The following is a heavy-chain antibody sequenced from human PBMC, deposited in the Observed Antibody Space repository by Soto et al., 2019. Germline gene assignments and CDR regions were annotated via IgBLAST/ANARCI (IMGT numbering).Heavy chain of an antibody. J-gene: IGHJ5*02. V-gene: IGHV1-69*08. CDR2: IIPILGIA. CDR3: ARDSQLLWFGELSA. Sequence: QVQLVQSGAEVKKPGSSVKVSCKASGGTFSSYTISWVRQAPGQGLEWMGRIIPILGIANYAQKFQGRVTITADKSTSTAYMELSSLRSEDTAVYYCARDSQLLWFGELSAWGQGTLVTVSS. CDR1: GGTFSSYT. D-gene: IGHD3-10*01.